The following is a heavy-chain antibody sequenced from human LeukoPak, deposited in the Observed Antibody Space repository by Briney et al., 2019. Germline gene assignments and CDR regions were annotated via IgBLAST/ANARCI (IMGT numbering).Heavy chain of an antibody. V-gene: IGHV3-30*03. Sequence: PGGSLRLPCAASGFTFSDFGMHWVRQAPGKGLEWVAVISYDGSNKYYADSVKGRFTISRDNSQNALYLQMNSLRAEDTAVYYCVTSLPPSGGISFPHYFRGQGTQGTVS. CDR2: ISYDGSNK. D-gene: IGHD3-10*01. J-gene: IGHJ4*02. CDR3: VTSLPPSGGISFPHYF. CDR1: GFTFSDFG.